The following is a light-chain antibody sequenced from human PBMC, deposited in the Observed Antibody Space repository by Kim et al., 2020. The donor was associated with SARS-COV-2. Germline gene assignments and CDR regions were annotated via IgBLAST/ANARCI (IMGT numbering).Light chain of an antibody. CDR1: SLSSYY. Sequence: LGHTVRITCQGDSLSSYYASWYQQKPGQAPVLGIYGKNNRPSGIPDRFSGSSSGNTASLTITGAQAEDEADYYCNSRDSSGNHLVFGGGTQLTVL. V-gene: IGLV3-19*01. CDR3: NSRDSSGNHLV. CDR2: GKN. J-gene: IGLJ2*01.